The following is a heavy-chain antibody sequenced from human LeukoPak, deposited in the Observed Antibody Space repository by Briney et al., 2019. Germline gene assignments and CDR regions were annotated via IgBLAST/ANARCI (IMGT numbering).Heavy chain of an antibody. CDR1: GGSLSVYY. D-gene: IGHD3-22*01. CDR3: ARGPQHHYESSGYYLYNFDC. CDR2: INHGGST. J-gene: IGHJ4*02. V-gene: IGHV4-34*01. Sequence: SETLSLTCAVQGGSLSVYYWSWIRQPPGKGLEWIGEINHGGSTNYNPSLKSRVSTSVDTSKNQFSLKLSSVTAADTAVYYCARGPQHHYESSGYYLYNFDCWGQGSLVTVSS.